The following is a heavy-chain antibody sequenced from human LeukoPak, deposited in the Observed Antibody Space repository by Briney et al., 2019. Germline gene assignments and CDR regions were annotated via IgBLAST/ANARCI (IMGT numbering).Heavy chain of an antibody. CDR2: INPNSGGT. V-gene: IGHV1-2*02. CDR1: GYTFTGYY. D-gene: IGHD5-18*01. CDR3: ARDIQLWYKDYYYYYGMDV. Sequence: ASVKVSCKASGYTFTGYYMHWVRQAPGQGLEWMGWINPNSGGTNYAQKFQGRVTMTRDTSISTAYMELSRLRSDDTAVYYCARDIQLWYKDYYYYYGMDVWGQGTTVTVSS. J-gene: IGHJ6*02.